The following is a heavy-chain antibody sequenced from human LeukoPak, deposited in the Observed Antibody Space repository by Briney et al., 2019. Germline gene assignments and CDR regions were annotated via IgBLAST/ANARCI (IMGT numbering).Heavy chain of an antibody. Sequence: GGSLRLSCAASGFTFSSYWMHWVRQAPGKGLVWVSRIKGDGSSTSYADSVKGRFTISRDNAKNTLYLQMNSLRAEDTAVYYCAKDIYYYDSSGYSPDAFDIWGQGTMVTVSS. CDR1: GFTFSSYW. CDR2: IKGDGSST. CDR3: AKDIYYYDSSGYSPDAFDI. J-gene: IGHJ3*02. D-gene: IGHD3-22*01. V-gene: IGHV3-74*01.